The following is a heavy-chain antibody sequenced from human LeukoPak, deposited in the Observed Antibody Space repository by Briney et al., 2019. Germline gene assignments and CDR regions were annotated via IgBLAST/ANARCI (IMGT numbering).Heavy chain of an antibody. CDR3: ASGRQLGY. CDR2: IKEDGSEK. J-gene: IGHJ4*02. Sequence: PGGSLRLSCAASGFTFSNYWISGFRRAPGKGLEWVANIKEDGSEKYYVDSVKGRFTISRDNARNSLYLQMNSLRAEDTAVYYCASGRQLGYWGQGTLVTVSS. CDR1: GFTFSNYW. V-gene: IGHV3-7*01. D-gene: IGHD6-13*01.